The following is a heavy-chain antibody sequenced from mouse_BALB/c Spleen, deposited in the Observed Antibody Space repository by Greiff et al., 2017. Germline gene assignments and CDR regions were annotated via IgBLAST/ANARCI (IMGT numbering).Heavy chain of an antibody. D-gene: IGHD2-10*02. CDR1: GYSITSGYY. CDR2: ISYDGSN. V-gene: IGHV3-6*02. J-gene: IGHJ4*01. CDR3: ARQYGNYEAMDY. Sequence: EVKLVESGPGLVKPSQSLSLTCSVTGYSITSGYYWNWIRQFPGNKLEWMGYISYDGSNNYNPSLKNRISITRDTSKNQFFLKLNSVTTEDTATYYCARQYGNYEAMDYWGQGTSVTVSS.